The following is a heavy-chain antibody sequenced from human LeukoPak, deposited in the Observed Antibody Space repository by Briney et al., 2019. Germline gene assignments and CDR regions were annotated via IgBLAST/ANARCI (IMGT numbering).Heavy chain of an antibody. CDR3: ARRYCSSTSCYGNAFDL. Sequence: GGSLKISCKGSGYSFISYWLGWVGQMPGKGLEGMGVIYPGDSDARYSASFQGQVTISADKSISTAYLQWSRLKASDTAMYYCARRYCSSTSCYGNAFDLWGQGTMVTVSS. CDR2: IYPGDSDA. D-gene: IGHD2-2*01. CDR1: GYSFISYW. J-gene: IGHJ3*01. V-gene: IGHV5-51*01.